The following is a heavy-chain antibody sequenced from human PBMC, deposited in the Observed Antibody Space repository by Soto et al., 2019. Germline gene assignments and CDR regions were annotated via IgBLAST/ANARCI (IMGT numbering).Heavy chain of an antibody. D-gene: IGHD2-2*01. CDR1: GGSISSGGYY. J-gene: IGHJ5*02. V-gene: IGHV4-31*03. CDR2: IYYSGST. Sequence: SETLSLTCTVSGGSISSGGYYWSWIRQHPGKGLEWIGYIYYSGSTYYNPSLKSRVTISVDTSKNQFSLKLSSVTAADTAVYYCAREVRGCSSTSCINWFDPWGQGTLVTVPQ. CDR3: AREVRGCSSTSCINWFDP.